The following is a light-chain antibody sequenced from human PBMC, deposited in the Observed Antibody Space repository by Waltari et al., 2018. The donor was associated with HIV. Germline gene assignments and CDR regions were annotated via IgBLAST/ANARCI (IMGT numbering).Light chain of an antibody. J-gene: IGLJ3*02. V-gene: IGLV1-40*01. CDR2: GNT. CDR1: SSNIGTNYD. Sequence: QSVLTQPPSVSGVPGQTVTVSGTGSSSNIGTNYDVHWYQFLPGEVPKLLIYGNTIRPAGVPGRFSGSSSGTSASLAITGLQPADEADYYCQSYDNTVNGWVFGGGTRVTV. CDR3: QSYDNTVNGWV.